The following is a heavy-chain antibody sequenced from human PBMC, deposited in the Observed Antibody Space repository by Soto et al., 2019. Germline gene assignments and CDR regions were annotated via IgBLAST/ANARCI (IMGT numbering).Heavy chain of an antibody. CDR3: AKEKLWGVVMGIDP. V-gene: IGHV3-30*18. J-gene: IGHJ5*02. CDR2: ISYDGSNK. D-gene: IGHD3-16*01. Sequence: PGGSLKLSCASSGFSFSSYGMPWVRQAPGKGLEWVAVISYDGSNKYYADSVKGRFTISRHNSKNTLYLQMNSLRAEDTAVYYWAKEKLWGVVMGIDPWGQGNLVTVYS. CDR1: GFSFSSYG.